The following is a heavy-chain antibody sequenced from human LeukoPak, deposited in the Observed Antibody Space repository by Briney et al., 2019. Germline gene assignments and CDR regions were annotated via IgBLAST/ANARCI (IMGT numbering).Heavy chain of an antibody. CDR2: IYYSGST. D-gene: IGHD4-11*01. CDR3: ARDTTVTSRIDY. J-gene: IGHJ4*02. CDR1: GGSISSSSYY. Sequence: SETLSLTCTVSGGSISSSSYYWGWIRQPPGKGLEWIGSIYYSGSTYYNPSLKSRVTISVDTSKNQFSLKLSSVTAADTAVYYCARDTTVTSRIDYWGQGTLVTVSS. V-gene: IGHV4-39*07.